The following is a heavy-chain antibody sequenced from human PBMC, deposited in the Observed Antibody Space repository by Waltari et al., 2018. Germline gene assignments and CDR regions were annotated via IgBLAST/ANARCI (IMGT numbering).Heavy chain of an antibody. CDR1: GGSISSGDYY. Sequence: QVQLQESGPGLVKPSQTLSLTCTVSGGSISSGDYYWSWIRQPPGKGLEWIGDISCSGSTYYTPSLKSRVTISVDTSKNQFSLKLSSVTAADTAVYYCARSPEPAAPFDYWGQGTLVTVSS. CDR3: ARSPEPAAPFDY. CDR2: ISCSGST. V-gene: IGHV4-30-4*08. D-gene: IGHD2-2*01. J-gene: IGHJ4*02.